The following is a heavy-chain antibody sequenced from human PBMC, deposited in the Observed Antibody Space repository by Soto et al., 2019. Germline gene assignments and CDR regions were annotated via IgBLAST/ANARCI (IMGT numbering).Heavy chain of an antibody. J-gene: IGHJ4*02. V-gene: IGHV4-39*01. CDR2: IYYNGHI. Sequence: QMQLQESGPGLVKASETLSLTCSVSGGSVTRSSYSWDWLRQPPGKGLEWIGNIYYNGHIYYNPYFKSRVTISGDTSKNQFSLKLTSVTAADTAVYYCARAIAGQRGYFDNWGQGTLVTVSS. D-gene: IGHD6-13*01. CDR3: ARAIAGQRGYFDN. CDR1: GGSVTRSSYS.